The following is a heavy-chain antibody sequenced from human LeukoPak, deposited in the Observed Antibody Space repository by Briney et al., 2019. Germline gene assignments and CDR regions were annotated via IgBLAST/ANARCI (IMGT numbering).Heavy chain of an antibody. D-gene: IGHD5-18*01. V-gene: IGHV4-38-2*02. CDR3: ARERRYKASLYYFDY. J-gene: IGHJ4*02. Sequence: PSETLSLTCTVSGYSVSSGYDWGWIRQPPGKGLEWIGSIYHSGSTYYNPSLKSRVTISVDTSKNQFSLRLRSVTAADTAVYYCARERRYKASLYYFDYWGQGTLVTVSS. CDR1: GYSVSSGYD. CDR2: IYHSGST.